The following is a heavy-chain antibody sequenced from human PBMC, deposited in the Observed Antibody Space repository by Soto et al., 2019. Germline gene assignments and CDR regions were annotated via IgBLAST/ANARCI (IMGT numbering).Heavy chain of an antibody. CDR2: IYPGDSDT. V-gene: IGHV5-51*01. Sequence: PGESLKISCKGSGYSFTSYWFGWVRQMPGKGLEWMGIIYPGDSDTRYSPSFQGQVTISADKSISTAYLQWSSLKASDTAMYYCARHTTSYYDFWSGYYTGRSYYGMDVWGQGTTVTVSS. CDR3: ARHTTSYYDFWSGYYTGRSYYGMDV. CDR1: GYSFTSYW. D-gene: IGHD3-3*01. J-gene: IGHJ6*02.